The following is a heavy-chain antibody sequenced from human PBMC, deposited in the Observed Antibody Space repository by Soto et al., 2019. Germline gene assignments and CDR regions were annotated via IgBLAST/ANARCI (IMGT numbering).Heavy chain of an antibody. J-gene: IGHJ4*02. Sequence: SLRISCAASGFTFSNYAMQWVCQAPGKGLEWVAVILYDGSNKYYADSVKGRFTISRDNSKNTLYLQMNSLRAEDTAVYYCARDLVGHFDYWGQGTLVTVSS. CDR2: ILYDGSNK. V-gene: IGHV3-30-3*01. CDR3: ARDLVGHFDY. CDR1: GFTFSNYA. D-gene: IGHD1-26*01.